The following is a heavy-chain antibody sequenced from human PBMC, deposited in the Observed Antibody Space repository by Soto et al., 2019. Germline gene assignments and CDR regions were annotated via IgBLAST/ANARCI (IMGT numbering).Heavy chain of an antibody. V-gene: IGHV3-23*01. D-gene: IGHD2-15*01. CDR3: AKRRGAGGHFDY. CDR2: VSIGGST. J-gene: IGHJ4*02. Sequence: GGSLRLSCAASGFTFSSYAMGWVRQGPGKGLEWVAVVSIGGSTHYADSVRGRFTISRDNSKNTLSLQMNSLTAEDTAVYFCAKRRGAGGHFDYWGQGAMGTVYS. CDR1: GFTFSSYA.